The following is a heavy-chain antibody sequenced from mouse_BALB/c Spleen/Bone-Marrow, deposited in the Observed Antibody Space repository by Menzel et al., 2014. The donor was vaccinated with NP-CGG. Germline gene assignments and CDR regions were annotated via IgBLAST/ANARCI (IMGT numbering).Heavy chain of an antibody. CDR3: ARSDGYRAMDY. CDR2: IYPGDGDT. V-gene: IGHV1-82*01. CDR1: GYAFSYSW. J-gene: IGHJ4*01. Sequence: QVQLQQSGPELVKPGASVKISCKASGYAFSYSWMNWVKQRPGQGLEWIGRIYPGDGDTYYNGKFKGRATLTADKSSSTAYMQLSSLTSVDSAVYFCARSDGYRAMDYWGQRSSATVSS. D-gene: IGHD2-3*01.